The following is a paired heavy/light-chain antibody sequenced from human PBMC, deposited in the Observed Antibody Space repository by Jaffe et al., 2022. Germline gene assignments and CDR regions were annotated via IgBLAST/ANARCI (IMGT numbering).Light chain of an antibody. CDR2: GAS. CDR3: QQYDSSPPT. CDR1: HIVYSSY. Sequence: EIVLTQSPGTLSLSPGERAALSCRSSHIVYSSYLAWYQQSPGQAPRLLMYGASSRATGIPDRFSGSGSGTNFTLTISRLEPEDFAVYYCQQYDSSPPTFGGGTKVEIK. J-gene: IGKJ4*01. V-gene: IGKV3-20*01.
Heavy chain of an antibody. CDR1: GGSISSGGYS. J-gene: IGHJ4*02. V-gene: IGHV4-30-2*01. CDR3: ARGGVRYYFDY. CDR2: IYHSGST. D-gene: IGHD4-17*01. Sequence: QLQLQESGSGLVKPSQTLSLTCTVSGGSISSGGYSWSWIRQPPGKGLEWIGYIYHSGSTYKNASLKSRVTISVDRSKNQFSLNLSSVTAADTAVYYCARGGVRYYFDYWGQGSLVTVSS.